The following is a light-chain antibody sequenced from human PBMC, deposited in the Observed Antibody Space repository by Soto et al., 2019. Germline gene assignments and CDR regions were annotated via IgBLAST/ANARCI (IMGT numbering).Light chain of an antibody. CDR1: SSDVGDYNY. J-gene: IGLJ1*01. CDR3: SSYTSSSTYV. V-gene: IGLV2-14*01. CDR2: EVS. Sequence: QSALTQPASVSASPGQSITISCTGTSSDVGDYNYVSWYQQHPGKAPELMIYEVSNRPSGVSNRFSGSKSGNTASLTISGLQAEDEADYYCSSYTSSSTYVFGTGTKLTVL.